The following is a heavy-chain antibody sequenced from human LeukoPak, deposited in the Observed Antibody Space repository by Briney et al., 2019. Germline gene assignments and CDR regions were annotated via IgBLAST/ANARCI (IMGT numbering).Heavy chain of an antibody. CDR2: IYYYGDT. Sequence: PSETLSLTCTVTGDSISSSNYYWGWIRQPPGKGLEWIGSIYYYGDTYYNPSLKSRVTISVDSSKKQFSLKLSSVTAADTAVYYCARRHSAPYYFDYWGQGTLVTVSS. V-gene: IGHV4-39*01. CDR1: GDSISSSNYY. J-gene: IGHJ4*02. D-gene: IGHD1-26*01. CDR3: ARRHSAPYYFDY.